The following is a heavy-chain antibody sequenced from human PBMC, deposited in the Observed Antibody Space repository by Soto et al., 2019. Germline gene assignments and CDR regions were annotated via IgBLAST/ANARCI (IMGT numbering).Heavy chain of an antibody. CDR3: ARGEERVAMPSGY. Sequence: GGSLRLSCAASGFTFTDYAMHWVRQAPGKGLEWVAFISYDGSNKYFADSVKGRITISRDNSKNTLYMHMNSLKAEDTAVYCCARGEERVAMPSGYWGQGTLVTVSS. CDR2: ISYDGSNK. J-gene: IGHJ4*02. D-gene: IGHD2-2*01. V-gene: IGHV3-30-3*01. CDR1: GFTFTDYA.